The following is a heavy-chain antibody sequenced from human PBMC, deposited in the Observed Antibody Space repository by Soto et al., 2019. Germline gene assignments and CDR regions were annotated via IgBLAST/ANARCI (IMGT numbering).Heavy chain of an antibody. CDR2: ISSGGFTF. CDR3: ATGIVPATKWGYYSYGLDV. Sequence: GGSLRLSCAASGFNFGDYFMSWIRQAPGKGLEWVSYISSGGFTFYHADSVKGRLTTSWDKAKNSLYLQMNTLSAEDTAVYYCATGIVPATKWGYYSYGLDVWGQGTTVTVSS. D-gene: IGHD2-2*01. V-gene: IGHV3-11*01. J-gene: IGHJ6*02. CDR1: GFNFGDYF.